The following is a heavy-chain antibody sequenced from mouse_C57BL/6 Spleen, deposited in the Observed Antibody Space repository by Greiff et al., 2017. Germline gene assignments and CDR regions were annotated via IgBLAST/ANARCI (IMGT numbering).Heavy chain of an antibody. CDR3: AREPAYFDY. J-gene: IGHJ2*01. CDR2: ISYDGSN. V-gene: IGHV3-6*01. Sequence: EVQLQESGPGLVKPSQSLSLTCSVTGYSITRGYYWNWIRHFPGNNLELMGFISYDGSNNYNTSRKKRISITRNTYKNQFFLKLTSVTTEDSATYYCAREPAYFDYWGHGTTLTVSS. CDR1: GYSITRGYY.